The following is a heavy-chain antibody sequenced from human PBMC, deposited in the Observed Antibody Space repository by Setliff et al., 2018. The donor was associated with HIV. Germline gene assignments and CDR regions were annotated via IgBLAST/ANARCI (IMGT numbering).Heavy chain of an antibody. D-gene: IGHD2-15*01. CDR3: AKDGISGGAYPPYYFDY. CDR2: ISGSGGST. CDR1: GFTFNTYA. V-gene: IGHV3-23*01. Sequence: GESLRLSCAASGFTFNTYAMSWVRQAPGKGPEWVSVISGSGGSTFYADSVKGRFTISRDNSKNTLYLQMNGLRVEDTAVYYCAKDGISGGAYPPYYFDYWGHGTLVTVSS. J-gene: IGHJ4*01.